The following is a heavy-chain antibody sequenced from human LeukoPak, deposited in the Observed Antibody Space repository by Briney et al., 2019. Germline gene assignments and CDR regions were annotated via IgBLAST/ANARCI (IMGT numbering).Heavy chain of an antibody. CDR3: ASRIAAAGTADYYGMDV. D-gene: IGHD6-13*01. J-gene: IGHJ6*02. V-gene: IGHV1-18*01. CDR1: GYTFTSYV. CDR2: ISAYNGNT. Sequence: ASVKVSCKASGYTFTSYVISWVRQAPGQGLEWMGWISAYNGNTNYAQKLQGRVTMTTDTSTSTAYMELRSLRSDDTAVYYCASRIAAAGTADYYGMDVWGQGTTVTVSS.